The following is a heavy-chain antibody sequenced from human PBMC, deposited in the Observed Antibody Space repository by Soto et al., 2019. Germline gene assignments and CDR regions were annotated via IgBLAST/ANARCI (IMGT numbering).Heavy chain of an antibody. J-gene: IGHJ3*02. D-gene: IGHD1-26*01. CDR2: IYYSGST. V-gene: IGHV4-59*08. Sequence: SETLSLACTVSGGSISSYYWSWIRQPPGKGLEWIGYIYYSGSTNYNPSLESRVTISVDTSKNQFSLKLSSVTAADTAVYYCASVKWEVGQPYAFDIWGQGTMVTVSS. CDR1: GGSISSYY. CDR3: ASVKWEVGQPYAFDI.